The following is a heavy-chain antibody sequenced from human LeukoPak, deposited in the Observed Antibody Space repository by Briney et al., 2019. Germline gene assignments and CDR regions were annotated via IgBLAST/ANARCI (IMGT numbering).Heavy chain of an antibody. J-gene: IGHJ4*02. CDR1: GFTFSGYG. D-gene: IGHD5-18*01. CDR2: IWYDGSNK. CDR3: ARDGGYSYGYSPDY. V-gene: IGHV3-33*01. Sequence: GGSLRLSCAASGFTFSGYGMHWVRQAPGKGLEWVAVIWYDGSNKYYADSVKGRFTISRDNSKNTLYLQMNSLRAEDTAVYYCARDGGYSYGYSPDYWGQGTLVTVSS.